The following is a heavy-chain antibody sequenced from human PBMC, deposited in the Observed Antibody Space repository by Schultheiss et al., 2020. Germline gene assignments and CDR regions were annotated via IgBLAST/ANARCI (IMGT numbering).Heavy chain of an antibody. Sequence: SQTLSLTCAVYGGSFSGYYWSWIRQPPGKGLEWIGEINHSGSTNYNPSLKSRVTISVDTSKNQFSLKLSSVTAADTAVYYCARHVDDFWSGYYHNWFDPWGQGTLVTVSS. D-gene: IGHD3-3*01. CDR2: INHSGST. CDR1: GGSFSGYY. J-gene: IGHJ5*02. V-gene: IGHV4-34*01. CDR3: ARHVDDFWSGYYHNWFDP.